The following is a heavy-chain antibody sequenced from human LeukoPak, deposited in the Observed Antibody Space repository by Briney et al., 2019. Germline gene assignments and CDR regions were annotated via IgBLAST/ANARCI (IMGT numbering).Heavy chain of an antibody. J-gene: IGHJ6*03. CDR2: ISGSGGST. D-gene: IGHD1-26*01. Sequence: PGGSLRLSCAASGFTFSSYAMGWVRQAPGKGLEWVSAISGSGGSTYYADSVKGRFTISRDNSKNTLYLQMNSLRAEDTAVYYCAKDGSGSYLHYYYYMDVWGKGTTVTVSS. CDR1: GFTFSSYA. CDR3: AKDGSGSYLHYYYYMDV. V-gene: IGHV3-23*01.